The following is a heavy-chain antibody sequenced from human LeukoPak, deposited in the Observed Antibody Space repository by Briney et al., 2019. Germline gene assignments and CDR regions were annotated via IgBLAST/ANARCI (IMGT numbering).Heavy chain of an antibody. J-gene: IGHJ5*02. CDR1: GGSIRSSYYY. D-gene: IGHD1-1*01. CDR2: INHSGST. CDR3: ARDVWNDAPLVGP. V-gene: IGHV4-39*07. Sequence: SETLSLTCTVSGGSIRSSYYYWGWIRQPPGKGLEWIGEINHSGSTNYNPSLKSRVTISVDTSKNQFSLELSSVTAADTAVYYCARDVWNDAPLVGPWGQGTLVTVSS.